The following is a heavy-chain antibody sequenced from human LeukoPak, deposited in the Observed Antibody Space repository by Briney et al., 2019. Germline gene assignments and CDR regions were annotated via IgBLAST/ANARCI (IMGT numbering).Heavy chain of an antibody. CDR1: GGSFSGYY. J-gene: IGHJ4*02. CDR2: INHSGST. V-gene: IGHV4-34*01. D-gene: IGHD3-10*01. CDR3: ARATAYGLLTGVFDY. Sequence: PSETLSLTCAVYGGSFSGYYWSWIRQPPGKGLEWIGEINHSGSTNYNPSLKSRVTISVDTSKNQFSLKLSSVTAADTAVYYCARATAYGLLTGVFDYWGQGTLVTVSS.